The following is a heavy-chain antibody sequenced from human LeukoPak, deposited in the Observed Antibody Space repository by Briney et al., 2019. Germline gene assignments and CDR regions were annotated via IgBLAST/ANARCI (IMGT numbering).Heavy chain of an antibody. CDR3: ARDQYCDILTGSFDY. V-gene: IGHV3-21*01. J-gene: IGHJ4*02. Sequence: GGSLRLSCAASGFTFSSYSMNWVRQAPGKGLEWVSSISSSSSYIYYADSVKGRFTISRDNAKNSLYLQMNSLRAEDTAVYYCARDQYCDILTGSFDYWGQGTLVTVSS. CDR2: ISSSSSYI. CDR1: GFTFSSYS. D-gene: IGHD3-9*01.